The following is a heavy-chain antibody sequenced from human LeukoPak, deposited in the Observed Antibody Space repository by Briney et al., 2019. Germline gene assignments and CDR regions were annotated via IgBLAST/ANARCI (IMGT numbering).Heavy chain of an antibody. CDR2: MNPNSGNT. D-gene: IGHD3-10*01. CDR3: ARATMVRGGDAFDI. CDR1: GYTFTSYD. V-gene: IGHV1-8*01. J-gene: IGHJ3*02. Sequence: ASVKVSCTASGYTFTSYDINWVRQATGQGLEWMGWMNPNSGNTGYAQKFQGRVTMTRNTSISTAYMELSSLRSEDTAVYYCARATMVRGGDAFDIWGQGTMVTVSS.